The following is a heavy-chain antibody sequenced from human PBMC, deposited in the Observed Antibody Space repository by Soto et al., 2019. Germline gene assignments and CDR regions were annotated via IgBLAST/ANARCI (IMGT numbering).Heavy chain of an antibody. V-gene: IGHV1-69*13. J-gene: IGHJ6*02. D-gene: IGHD4-17*01. CDR2: IIPIFGTA. CDR3: ARGPRYGDYQRKGYYYYGMDV. CDR1: GGTFSSYA. Sequence: ASVKVSCKASGGTFSSYAISWVRQAPGQGLEWMGGIIPIFGTAKYAQKFQGRVTITADESTSTAYMELSSLRSEDTAMYYCARGPRYGDYQRKGYYYYGMDVWGQGTTVTVSS.